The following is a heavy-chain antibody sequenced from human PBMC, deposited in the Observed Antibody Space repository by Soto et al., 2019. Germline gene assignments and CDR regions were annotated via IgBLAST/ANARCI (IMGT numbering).Heavy chain of an antibody. CDR1: GFTFSNYG. V-gene: IGHV3-30*18. D-gene: IGHD4-17*01. CDR2: ISSDGSDT. J-gene: IGHJ1*01. Sequence: QVQLVESGGGVVQPGRSLTLSCTASGFTFSNYGIHWVRQAPGKGLEWVAVISSDGSDTYYAGSVKGRFTISRDNSKNTLFLQMSGLRADDTAVYYCAKMAVYGDERTFVHWGQGALGTVSS. CDR3: AKMAVYGDERTFVH.